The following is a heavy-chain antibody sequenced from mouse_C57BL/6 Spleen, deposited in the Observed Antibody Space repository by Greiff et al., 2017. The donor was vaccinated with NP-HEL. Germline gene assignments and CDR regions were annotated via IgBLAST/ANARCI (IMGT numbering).Heavy chain of an antibody. CDR2: IWRGGST. V-gene: IGHV2-5*01. D-gene: IGHD4-1*01. J-gene: IGHJ1*03. CDR3: AKNGVSGTSWYFDV. CDR1: GFSLTSYG. Sequence: VQLQQSGPGLVQPSQSLSITCTVSGFSLTSYGVHWVRQSPGKGLEWLGVIWRGGSTDYNAAFMSRLSITKDNSKSQVFFKMNSLQADDTAIYYCAKNGVSGTSWYFDVWGTGTTVTVSS.